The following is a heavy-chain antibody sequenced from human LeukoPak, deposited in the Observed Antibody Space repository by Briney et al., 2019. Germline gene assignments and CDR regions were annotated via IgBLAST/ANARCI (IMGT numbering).Heavy chain of an antibody. D-gene: IGHD4-17*01. CDR3: ARAPGTTFDY. J-gene: IGHJ4*01. CDR2: IYYSGST. CDR1: GVSISSNLW. V-gene: IGHV4-4*02. Sequence: SETLSLTCAVSGVSISSNLWWTWVRQPPGKGLEWIGSIYYSGSTYYNPSLKSRVTISVDTSKNQFSLKLTSVTAADTAVYYCARAPGTTFDYWGHGNMVTVSS.